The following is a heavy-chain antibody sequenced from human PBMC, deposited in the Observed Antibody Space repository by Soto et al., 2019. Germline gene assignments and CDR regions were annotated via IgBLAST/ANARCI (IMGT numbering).Heavy chain of an antibody. CDR2: IYYSGST. CDR1: GGSISSYY. Sequence: TLSLTCTVSGGSISSYYWSWIRQPPGKGLEWIGYIYYSGSTNYNPSLKSRVTISVDTSKNQFSLKLSSVTAADTAAYYCARRGSSRGYYYYYMDVWGKGTTVTVSS. D-gene: IGHD6-13*01. J-gene: IGHJ6*03. CDR3: ARRGSSRGYYYYYMDV. V-gene: IGHV4-59*01.